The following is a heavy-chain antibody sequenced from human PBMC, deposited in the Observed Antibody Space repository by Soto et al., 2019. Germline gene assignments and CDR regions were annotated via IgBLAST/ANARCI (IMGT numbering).Heavy chain of an antibody. D-gene: IGHD5-18*01. J-gene: IGHJ4*02. CDR2: IVVGSGNT. Sequence: GASVKVSCKASGFTFTNSAVQWVRQAGGQRLEWIGWIVVGSGNTNYAQKFQERVTIIRDMSTSTAYMELSSLRFEDTAVYYCAADKGDSQGYGNYWGQGTLVTVSS. CDR1: GFTFTNSA. V-gene: IGHV1-58*01. CDR3: AADKGDSQGYGNY.